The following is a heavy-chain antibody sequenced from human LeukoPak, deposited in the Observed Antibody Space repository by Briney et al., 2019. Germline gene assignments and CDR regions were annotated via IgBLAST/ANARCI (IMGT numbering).Heavy chain of an antibody. CDR2: INSDGSNT. V-gene: IGHV3-74*01. Sequence: GGSLRLSCAASGFTFSSYWMYWVRQAPGKGLVWVSRINSDGSNTIYEDSVKGRFTISRDNAKNTLYLQMNSLRAEDTAVSYCARDGGGSYRDYYFDYWGQGTLVTVPS. CDR1: GFTFSSYW. D-gene: IGHD1-26*01. J-gene: IGHJ4*02. CDR3: ARDGGGSYRDYYFDY.